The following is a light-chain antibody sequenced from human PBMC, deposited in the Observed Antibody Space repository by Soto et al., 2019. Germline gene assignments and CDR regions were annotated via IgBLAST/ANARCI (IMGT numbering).Light chain of an antibody. J-gene: IGKJ2*01. CDR2: GTS. CDR3: QQYGSSPLYT. CDR1: QSVSSRY. V-gene: IGKV3-20*01. Sequence: EGVLTQSPGTLSLSPGERVTLSCRASQSVSSRYLAWYQQKPGQAPRLVIYGTSTRATGIPDRFSGSGSGTDFTLTISRLEPEDFAVYYCQQYGSSPLYTFGHGTKLEIK.